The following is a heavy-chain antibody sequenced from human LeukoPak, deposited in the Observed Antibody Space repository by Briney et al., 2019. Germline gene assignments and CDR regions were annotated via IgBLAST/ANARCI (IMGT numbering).Heavy chain of an antibody. D-gene: IGHD3-22*01. J-gene: IGHJ4*02. Sequence: GGSLRLSCAASGFTFSSYSMNWVRQAPGKGLEWVAVISYDGSNKYYADSVKGRFTISRDNSKNTLYLQMNSLRAEDTAVYYCAREMTYYYDSSGYPQDCWGQGTLVTVSS. CDR1: GFTFSSYS. V-gene: IGHV3-30*03. CDR3: AREMTYYYDSSGYPQDC. CDR2: ISYDGSNK.